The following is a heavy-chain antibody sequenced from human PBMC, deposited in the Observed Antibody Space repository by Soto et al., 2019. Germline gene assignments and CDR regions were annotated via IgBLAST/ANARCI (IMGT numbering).Heavy chain of an antibody. CDR3: ARDGQWLDLDY. CDR1: GYTFTGYA. D-gene: IGHD6-19*01. V-gene: IGHV1-3*01. CDR2: INAGNGST. Sequence: GASVKVSCKASGYTFTGYAMHWVRQAPGQRLEWMGWINAGNGSTKYSQKFQGRVTITRDTSASTAYMELSSLRSEDTAVYYCARDGQWLDLDYWGQGTLVTV. J-gene: IGHJ4*02.